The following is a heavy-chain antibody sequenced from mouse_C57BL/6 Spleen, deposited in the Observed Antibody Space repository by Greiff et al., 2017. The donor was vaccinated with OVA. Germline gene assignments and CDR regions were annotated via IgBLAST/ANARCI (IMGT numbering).Heavy chain of an antibody. J-gene: IGHJ4*01. V-gene: IGHV1-7*01. CDR3: ARYYCGSNYALDY. CDR2: INPSSGYT. D-gene: IGHD1-1*01. CDR1: GYTFTSYW. Sequence: QVQLQQSGAELAKPGASVKMSCKASGYTFTSYWMHWVKQRPGQGLEWIGYINPSSGYTKYNQKFKDKATLTADKSSSTAYMQLSSLTYEDSAVYYCARYYCGSNYALDYWGQGTSVTVSS.